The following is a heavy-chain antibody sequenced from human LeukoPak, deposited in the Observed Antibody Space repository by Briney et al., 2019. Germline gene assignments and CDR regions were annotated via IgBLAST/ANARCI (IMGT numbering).Heavy chain of an antibody. J-gene: IGHJ4*02. CDR2: IYYSGST. CDR1: GGSISSSSYY. CDR3: ASSHLRPVAGLFDY. D-gene: IGHD4-23*01. Sequence: SETLSLTCTVSGGSISSSSYYWGWIRQPPGKGLEWIGSIYYSGSTYYNPSLKSRVTISVDTSKNQFSLKLSSVTAADTAVYYCASSHLRPVAGLFDYWGQGTLVTVSS. V-gene: IGHV4-39*07.